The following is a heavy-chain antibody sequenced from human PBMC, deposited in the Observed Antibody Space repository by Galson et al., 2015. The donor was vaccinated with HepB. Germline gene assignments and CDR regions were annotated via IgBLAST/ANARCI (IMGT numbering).Heavy chain of an antibody. CDR3: AAAGKYSGSGYYFDY. D-gene: IGHD1-26*01. CDR2: IYPGDSDT. J-gene: IGHJ4*02. CDR1: GYSFTSYW. Sequence: SGAEVKKPGESLKISCKGSGYSFTSYWIGWVRQMPGKGLEWMGIIYPGDSDTRYSPSFQGQVTISADKSISTAYLQWSSLKASDTAMYYCAAAGKYSGSGYYFDYWGQGTLVTVSS. V-gene: IGHV5-51*01.